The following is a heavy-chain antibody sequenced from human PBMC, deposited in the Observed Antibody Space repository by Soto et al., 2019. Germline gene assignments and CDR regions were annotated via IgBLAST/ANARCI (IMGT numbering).Heavy chain of an antibody. D-gene: IGHD2-21*02. CDR3: AREGGGDAYYFDY. CDR1: GGTSGSYA. CDR2: IIPIFGTA. Sequence: SVKDCCNAAGGTSGSYASSWVRKTPGQGLEWMGGIIPIFGTANYAQKFQGRVTITADESTSTAYMELSSLRSEDTAVYYCAREGGGDAYYFDYWGQGTLVTVSS. J-gene: IGHJ4*02. V-gene: IGHV1-69*13.